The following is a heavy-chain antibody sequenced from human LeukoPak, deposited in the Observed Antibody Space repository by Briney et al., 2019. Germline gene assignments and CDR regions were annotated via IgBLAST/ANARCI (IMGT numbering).Heavy chain of an antibody. CDR1: GGSFSGYY. J-gene: IGHJ5*02. CDR2: INHSGST. V-gene: IGHV4-34*01. CDR3: ARHYRLMFGTGSMVWFDP. Sequence: PSETLSLTCAVYGGSFSGYYWSWIRQPPGKGLEWIGEINHSGSTNYNPSLKSRVTISVDTSKNQFSLKLSSVTAADTAVYYCARHYRLMFGTGSMVWFDPWGQGTLVTVSS. D-gene: IGHD3-10*01.